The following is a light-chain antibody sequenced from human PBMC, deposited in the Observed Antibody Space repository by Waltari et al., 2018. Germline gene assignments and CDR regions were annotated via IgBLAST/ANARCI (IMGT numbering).Light chain of an antibody. CDR1: QSVCSSH. V-gene: IGKV3-20*01. J-gene: IGKJ2*01. Sequence: ETVLTQSPGTLSLSPGERATLSCRASQSVCSSHLAWYQQKPGQAPRLLIYGASSRATGIPDRFSGSGSGTDFTLTISRLEPEDFAVYYCQQYGASPHSFGQGTKLEIK. CDR2: GAS. CDR3: QQYGASPHS.